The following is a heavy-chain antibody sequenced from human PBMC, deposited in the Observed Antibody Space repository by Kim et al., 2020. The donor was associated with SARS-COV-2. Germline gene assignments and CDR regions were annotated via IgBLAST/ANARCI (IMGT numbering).Heavy chain of an antibody. Sequence: ASVKVSCKASGYTFTSYGISWVRQAPGQGLEWMGWISAYNGNTNYAQKLQGRVTMTTDTSTSTAYMELRSLRSDDTAVYYCARVALPAINYVWGSYRGGWFDPWGQGTLVTVSS. CDR1: GYTFTSYG. D-gene: IGHD3-16*02. CDR2: ISAYNGNT. V-gene: IGHV1-18*04. CDR3: ARVALPAINYVWGSYRGGWFDP. J-gene: IGHJ5*02.